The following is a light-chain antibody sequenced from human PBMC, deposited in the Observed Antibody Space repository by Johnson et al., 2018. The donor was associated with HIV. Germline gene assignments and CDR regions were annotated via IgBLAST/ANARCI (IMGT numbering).Light chain of an antibody. CDR1: NSNIGSYY. Sequence: QSVLSQPASVSAASGQKVNISCSGSNSNIGSYYVSWYQHLPGTAPKILIYDNTKRPSGIPDRFSGSKSDTSATLGITGLQTGDEADYYCGTWDSSLSASVFGTGTKVTVL. CDR2: DNT. V-gene: IGLV1-51*01. J-gene: IGLJ1*01. CDR3: GTWDSSLSASV.